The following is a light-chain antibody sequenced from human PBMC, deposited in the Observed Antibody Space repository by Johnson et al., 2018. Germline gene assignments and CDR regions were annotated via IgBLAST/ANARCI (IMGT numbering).Light chain of an antibody. CDR2: ENN. V-gene: IGLV1-51*02. CDR1: SSNIVNNY. CDR3: GTWDSSLSAGNV. J-gene: IGLJ1*01. Sequence: QSVLTQPPSVSAAPGQKVTISCSGSSSNIVNNYVSWYQQLPGTAHKLLIYENNKRPSGIPDRFSGSKSGTSATLGITGLQTGDEADYYCGTWDSSLSAGNVFGTGTKVTVL.